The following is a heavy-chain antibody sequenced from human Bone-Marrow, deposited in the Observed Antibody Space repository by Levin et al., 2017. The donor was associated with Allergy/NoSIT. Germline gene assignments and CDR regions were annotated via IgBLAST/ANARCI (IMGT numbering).Heavy chain of an antibody. D-gene: IGHD7-27*01. J-gene: IGHJ4*02. CDR3: ARAINWGNFDF. Sequence: HTGGSLRLSCEASGFSFGKNPMHWVRQAPGKGLEWVAVMSSDGSNRYFADAVKGRFAISRDNSKNTLYLQMNTLRAEDTAVYYCARAINWGNFDFWGQGTLVTVSS. V-gene: IGHV3-30*09. CDR2: MSSDGSNR. CDR1: GFSFGKNP.